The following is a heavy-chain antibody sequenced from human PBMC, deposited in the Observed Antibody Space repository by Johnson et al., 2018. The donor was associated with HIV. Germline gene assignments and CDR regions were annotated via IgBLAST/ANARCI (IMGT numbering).Heavy chain of an antibody. V-gene: IGHV3-30*14. CDR2: ISYDGSNK. Sequence: QMLLVESGGGVVQPGGSLRLSCAASGFTFSSYAMHWVRQAPGKGLAWVAVISYDGSNKYYADSVKGRFTISRDNSKNTLYLQMNSLRAEDTAVYYCARAYSGSYINDAFDIWGQGTMVTVSS. CDR1: GFTFSSYA. D-gene: IGHD1-26*01. J-gene: IGHJ3*02. CDR3: ARAYSGSYINDAFDI.